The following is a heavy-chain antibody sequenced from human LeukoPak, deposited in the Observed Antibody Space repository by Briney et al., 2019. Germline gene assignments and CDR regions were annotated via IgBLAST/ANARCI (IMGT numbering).Heavy chain of an antibody. CDR1: GYTFTSYG. V-gene: IGHV1-18*01. Sequence: ASVKVSCKASGYTFTSYGISWVRQAPGQGLEWMGWISAYNGNTNYAQKLQGRVTMTTDTSTSTAYMELRSLRSDDTAVYYCARGGSYYGSGSLFVGDYWGQGTLVTVSS. D-gene: IGHD3-10*01. CDR3: ARGGSYYGSGSLFVGDY. CDR2: ISAYNGNT. J-gene: IGHJ4*02.